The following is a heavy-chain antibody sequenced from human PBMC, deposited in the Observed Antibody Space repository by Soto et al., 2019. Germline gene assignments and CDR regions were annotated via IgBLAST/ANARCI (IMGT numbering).Heavy chain of an antibody. V-gene: IGHV4-30-4*01. CDR3: AREKGYISGPKNFDY. CDR1: GASISSGDYF. D-gene: IGHD5-12*01. CDR2: IYDSGSS. J-gene: IGHJ4*02. Sequence: SETLSLTCTVSGASISSGDYFWSWIRQSPGKGLEWIGYIYDSGSSYYNPSLKSRVTMSVDTSKNQFSLKLRSVTAADTAVYYCAREKGYISGPKNFDYWGQGTLVTVS.